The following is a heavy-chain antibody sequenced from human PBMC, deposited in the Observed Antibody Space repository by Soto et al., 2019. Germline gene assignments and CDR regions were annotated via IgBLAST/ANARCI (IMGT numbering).Heavy chain of an antibody. CDR1: GTIFSNYA. CDR3: VRGPDYEGYFDY. Sequence: QVRLVQSGAEVKKTGSSVKVSCKASGTIFSNYAIGWVRQAPGQGLEWMGGIILPFGTPNYAQKFQGRVTITADESMTTAFMELRGLRSEDTAVYFCVRGPDYEGYFDYWGQGTLVTVSS. J-gene: IGHJ4*02. D-gene: IGHD3-22*01. V-gene: IGHV1-69*12. CDR2: IILPFGTP.